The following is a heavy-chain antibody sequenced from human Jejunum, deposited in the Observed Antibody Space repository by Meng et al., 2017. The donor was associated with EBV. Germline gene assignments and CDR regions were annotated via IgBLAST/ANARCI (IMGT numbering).Heavy chain of an antibody. Sequence: QIHFRRSGPTLVKPTQTFKLTCTVAGVSLSTSGVGVGWIRQPPGKAVEWLGLIYWDDDKRYSSPLRSRLTITKDTSKNQVVLTMTNMDPVDTATYDCARRVHIYGDWDVGWFDPWGQGTLVTVPQ. V-gene: IGHV2-5*02. CDR3: ARRVHIYGDWDVGWFDP. CDR2: IYWDDDK. J-gene: IGHJ5*02. CDR1: GVSLSTSGVG. D-gene: IGHD4-17*01.